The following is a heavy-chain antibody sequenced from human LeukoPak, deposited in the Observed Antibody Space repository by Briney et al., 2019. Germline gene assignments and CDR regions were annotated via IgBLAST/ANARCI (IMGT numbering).Heavy chain of an antibody. Sequence: SETLSLTCAVSGYSISSGYYWGWIRQPPGKGLEWIGSIYHSGSTYYNPSLKSRVTISVDTSKNQFSLKLSSVTAADTAVHYCASSRYNWNYYYFDYWGQGTLVTVSS. D-gene: IGHD1-7*01. CDR1: GYSISSGYY. V-gene: IGHV4-38-2*01. CDR3: ASSRYNWNYYYFDY. CDR2: IYHSGST. J-gene: IGHJ4*02.